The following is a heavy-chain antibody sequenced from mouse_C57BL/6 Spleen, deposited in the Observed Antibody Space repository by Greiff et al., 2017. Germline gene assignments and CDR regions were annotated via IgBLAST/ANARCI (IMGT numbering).Heavy chain of an antibody. CDR2: INPGSGGT. CDR1: GYAFTNYL. V-gene: IGHV1-54*01. J-gene: IGHJ2*01. Sequence: QVQLKESGAELVRPGTSVKVSCKASGYAFTNYLIEWVKQRPGQGLEWIGVINPGSGGTNYNEKFKGKATLTADKSSSTAYMQLSSLTSEDSAVYFCARLDDSNFDYWGQGTTLTVSS. CDR3: ARLDDSNFDY. D-gene: IGHD2-4*01.